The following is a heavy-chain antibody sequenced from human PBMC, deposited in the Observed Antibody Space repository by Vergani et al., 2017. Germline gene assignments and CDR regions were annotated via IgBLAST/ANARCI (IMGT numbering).Heavy chain of an antibody. Sequence: VQLVESGGGLVQPGGSLRLSCAASGFTFSSYAMHWVRQAPGKGLEWVAVISYDGSNKYYADSVKGRFTISRDNSKNTLYLQMNSLRAEDTAVYYCARDLTIFGVVRVRGMDVWGQGTTVTVSS. V-gene: IGHV3-30*01. J-gene: IGHJ6*02. CDR1: GFTFSSYA. D-gene: IGHD3-3*01. CDR3: ARDLTIFGVVRVRGMDV. CDR2: ISYDGSNK.